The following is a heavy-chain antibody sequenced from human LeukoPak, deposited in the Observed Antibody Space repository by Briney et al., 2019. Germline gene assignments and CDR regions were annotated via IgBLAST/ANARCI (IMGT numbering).Heavy chain of an antibody. D-gene: IGHD3-22*01. V-gene: IGHV3-64*01. CDR2: ISSNEGST. CDR1: GFTFSNYA. J-gene: IGHJ4*02. CDR3: ARDTPSGYYFDY. Sequence: PGGSLRLSCAASGFTFSNYAMHWVRQAPGKGLEYVSAISSNEGSTYYAISVKGRFTISRDNSKNTLYLQMGSLRAEDMAVYYCARDTPSGYYFDYWGQGTLVTVSS.